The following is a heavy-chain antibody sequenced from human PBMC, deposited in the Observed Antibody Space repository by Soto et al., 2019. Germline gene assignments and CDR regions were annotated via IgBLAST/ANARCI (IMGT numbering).Heavy chain of an antibody. J-gene: IGHJ4*02. CDR2: INHWGSA. V-gene: IGHV4-34*01. CDR3: AGLAVGIMIFGLPKDY. Sequence: SQTRSLTWVLDAGSFSGHFCSWISHPPKKVMEWIGEINHWGSANNNPSLKSRVTILVATSKNQFSLKLTSVTAVDTAVYYCAGLAVGIMIFGLPKDYWSQGTQVTVSS. CDR1: AGSFSGHF. D-gene: IGHD3-3*01.